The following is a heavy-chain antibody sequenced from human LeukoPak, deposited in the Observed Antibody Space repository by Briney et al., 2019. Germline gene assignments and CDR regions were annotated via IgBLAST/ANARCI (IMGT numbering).Heavy chain of an antibody. CDR3: ATDREGDPSAYYLV. CDR1: GFTFSSYG. V-gene: IGHV3-23*01. D-gene: IGHD3-22*01. J-gene: IGHJ4*02. Sequence: GGSLRLSCAASGFTFSSYGMHWVRQAPGKGLEWVSTISDNGGGTYYADSVKGRFTISRDNSKNTLFLQMNSLRAEDSAVYYCATDREGDPSAYYLVGGQGTLITVSS. CDR2: ISDNGGGT.